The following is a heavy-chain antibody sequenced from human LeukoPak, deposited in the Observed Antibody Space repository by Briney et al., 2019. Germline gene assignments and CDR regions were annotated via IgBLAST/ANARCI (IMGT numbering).Heavy chain of an antibody. CDR2: ISGSGGSP. V-gene: IGHV3-23*01. Sequence: GGSLRLSCVAFGFTFSSYAMSWVRQAPGKGLEWVSAISGSGGSPYYADSVKGRFTISRDNSKNTLYLQMNSLRAEDTAVYYCAKDPGDSLYYYYGMDVWGQGTTVTVSS. J-gene: IGHJ6*02. D-gene: IGHD2-21*02. CDR1: GFTFSSYA. CDR3: AKDPGDSLYYYYGMDV.